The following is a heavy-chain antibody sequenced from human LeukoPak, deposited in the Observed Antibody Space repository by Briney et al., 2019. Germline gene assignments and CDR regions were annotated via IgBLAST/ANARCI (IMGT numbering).Heavy chain of an antibody. J-gene: IGHJ4*02. CDR3: ARGLGDSSGYYFSDN. CDR2: IIPIFGTG. Sequence: VASVKVSCKTSGGTFSTSAISWVRRAPGQGLEWMGGIIPIFGTGNYAQKFQGRVNITADEFTSTAYMELSSLTSEDTAVYYCARGLGDSSGYYFSDNWGQGTLVTVSS. CDR1: GGTFSTSA. V-gene: IGHV1-69*13. D-gene: IGHD3-22*01.